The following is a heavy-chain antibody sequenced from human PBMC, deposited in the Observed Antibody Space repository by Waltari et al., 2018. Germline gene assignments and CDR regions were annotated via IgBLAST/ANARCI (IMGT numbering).Heavy chain of an antibody. V-gene: IGHV3-33*01. D-gene: IGHD1-26*01. CDR3: ARDRRPMGATIFDY. CDR2: IWYDGINK. Sequence: QVQLVESGGGVVQPGRSLRLSCAASGFTFSSYGMHGVRQAPGKGLECVSVIWYDGINKYYADSVKGRFTISRDNSKNTLYLQMNSLRAEDTAVYYCARDRRPMGATIFDYWGQGTLVTVSS. CDR1: GFTFSSYG. J-gene: IGHJ4*02.